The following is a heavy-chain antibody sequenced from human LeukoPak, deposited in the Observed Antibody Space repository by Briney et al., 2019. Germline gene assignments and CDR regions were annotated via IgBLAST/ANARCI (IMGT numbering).Heavy chain of an antibody. D-gene: IGHD6-19*01. J-gene: IGHJ5*02. CDR2: ISPYNGNT. CDR3: ARGGSSGPEGWFDP. CDR1: GYTFTNYG. Sequence: ASVKVSCKASGYTFTNYGITWVRQAPGQGLEWMGWISPYNGNTKYAQKVQGRVTMTIDTSTSTAYMELRSLRSDDAAVYYCARGGSSGPEGWFDPWAQGTLVTVSS. V-gene: IGHV1-18*01.